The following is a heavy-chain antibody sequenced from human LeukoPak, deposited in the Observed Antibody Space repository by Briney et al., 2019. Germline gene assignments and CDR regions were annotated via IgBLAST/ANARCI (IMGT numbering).Heavy chain of an antibody. CDR3: ARERPSHYDFWSGYLDPDAFDI. V-gene: IGHV1-18*01. Sequence: ASVKVSCKXSGYTFTSYGISWVRQSPGQGLERMGWIIAYNGNTNYAQKLQGRVTMTTDTSTSTAYMELRSLRSDDTAVYYCARERPSHYDFWSGYLDPDAFDIWGQGTMVTVSS. D-gene: IGHD3-3*01. J-gene: IGHJ3*02. CDR2: IIAYNGNT. CDR1: GYTFTSYG.